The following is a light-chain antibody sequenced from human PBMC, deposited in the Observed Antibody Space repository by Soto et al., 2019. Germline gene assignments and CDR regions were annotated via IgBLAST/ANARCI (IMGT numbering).Light chain of an antibody. CDR2: DAS. V-gene: IGKV3-20*01. Sequence: EIVMTQSPATLSLSPGERASLSCRVSQSVSSNYLAWYQQKPGQAPKLLIYDASSRATGIPDRFSGGGSGTDFILTISRLEPEDFAVYYCQQFSSYPLTFGGGTKV. CDR3: QQFSSYPLT. CDR1: QSVSSNY. J-gene: IGKJ4*01.